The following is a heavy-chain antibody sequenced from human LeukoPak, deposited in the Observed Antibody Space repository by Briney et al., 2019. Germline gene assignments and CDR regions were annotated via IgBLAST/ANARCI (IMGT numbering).Heavy chain of an antibody. CDR3: AISAHGYFQY. CDR2: IHPGDSNT. V-gene: IGHV5-51*03. D-gene: IGHD6-13*01. CDR1: GYSFTSYW. Sequence: PGESLKISCKTSGYSFTSYWIAWVRQMPGKGLEWMAIIHPGDSNTRYSPSFQGQVTISADKSIDTAFLQWSSLKASDTAMYCCAISAHGYFQYWGQGTLVTVSS. J-gene: IGHJ1*01.